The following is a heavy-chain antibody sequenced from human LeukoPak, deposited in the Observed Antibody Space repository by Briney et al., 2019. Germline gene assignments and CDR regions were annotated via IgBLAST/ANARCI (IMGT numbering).Heavy chain of an antibody. D-gene: IGHD5-18*01. CDR1: GYTFTGYY. Sequence: ASVKVSCKASGYTFTGYYMHWVRQAPGPGLEWMGWINPNSGGTNYAQKFQGRVTMTRDTSISTAYMELSRLRSDDTAVYYCARDIQLWYKDYYYYYGMDVWGQGTTVTVSS. V-gene: IGHV1-2*02. CDR3: ARDIQLWYKDYYYYYGMDV. J-gene: IGHJ6*02. CDR2: INPNSGGT.